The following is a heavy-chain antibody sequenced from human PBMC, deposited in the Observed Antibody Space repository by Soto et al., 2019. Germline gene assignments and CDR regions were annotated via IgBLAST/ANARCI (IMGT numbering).Heavy chain of an antibody. V-gene: IGHV3-33*01. CDR1: GFTFSSYG. CDR2: IWYDGSNK. CDR3: ARGYYYDSSGYPPFDY. Sequence: QVQLVESGGGVVQPGRSLRLSCAASGFTFSSYGMHWVRQAPGKGLEWVAVIWYDGSNKYYADSVKGRFTISRENSKNTLYLQMNSLRAEDTAVYYCARGYYYDSSGYPPFDYWGQGTLVTVSS. D-gene: IGHD3-22*01. J-gene: IGHJ4*02.